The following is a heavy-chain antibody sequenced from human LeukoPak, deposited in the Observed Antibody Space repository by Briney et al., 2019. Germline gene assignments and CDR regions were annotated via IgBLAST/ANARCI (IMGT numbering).Heavy chain of an antibody. J-gene: IGHJ3*02. CDR1: GFTFSSYG. CDR2: IPYDGSDK. D-gene: IGHD5-18*01. Sequence: GRSLRLSCAASGFTFSSYGMHWVRQAPGKGLEWVTFIPYDGSDKYYADSVKGRFTISRDNSKNTLYLQMNSLRAEDTAVYYCARARSSYGYGDAFDIWGQGTMVTVSS. V-gene: IGHV3-30*03. CDR3: ARARSSYGYGDAFDI.